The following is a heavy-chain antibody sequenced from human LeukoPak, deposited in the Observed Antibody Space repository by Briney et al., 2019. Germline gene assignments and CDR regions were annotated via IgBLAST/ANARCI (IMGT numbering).Heavy chain of an antibody. V-gene: IGHV3-7*01. D-gene: IGHD6-13*01. Sequence: GGSLRLSCAASGFTFSSYWMNWVRQAPGKGLEWVANIKQDGSEKKYVDSVRGRFTISRDNAKNSLYLQMNSLRAEDTAMYYCMTASRSSSWGPPTWGQGTLVTVSS. J-gene: IGHJ5*02. CDR2: IKQDGSEK. CDR1: GFTFSSYW. CDR3: MTASRSSSWGPPT.